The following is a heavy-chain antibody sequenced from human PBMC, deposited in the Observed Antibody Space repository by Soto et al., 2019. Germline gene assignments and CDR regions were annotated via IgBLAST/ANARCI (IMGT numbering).Heavy chain of an antibody. CDR1: GDSVSSNTAS. D-gene: IGHD3-10*01. CDR2: TYFRSKWYN. Sequence: SQTLSLTCAISGDSVSSNTASWNWIRQSPSRGLEWLGRTYFRSKWYNDYAVSVKSRIIINPDTSKNQFSLQLNSVTPEDTAVYYCARVPYPRAYYFDYWGQGTLVTVSS. J-gene: IGHJ4*02. CDR3: ARVPYPRAYYFDY. V-gene: IGHV6-1*01.